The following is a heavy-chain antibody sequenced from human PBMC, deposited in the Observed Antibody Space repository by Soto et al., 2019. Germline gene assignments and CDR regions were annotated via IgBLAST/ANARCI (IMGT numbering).Heavy chain of an antibody. J-gene: IGHJ6*02. D-gene: IGHD3-3*01. CDR1: GGTFSSYA. V-gene: IGHV1-69*13. CDR2: IIPIFGTA. CDR3: ARPLRFLYYYGMDV. Sequence: ASVKVSCKASGGTFSSYAISWVRQAPGQGLEWMGGIIPIFGTANYAQKFQGRVTITADESTSTAYMELSSLRSEDTAVYYCARPLRFLYYYGMDVWGQGTTVTVSS.